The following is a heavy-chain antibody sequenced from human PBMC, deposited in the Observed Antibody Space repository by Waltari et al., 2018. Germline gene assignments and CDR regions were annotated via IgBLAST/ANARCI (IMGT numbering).Heavy chain of an antibody. V-gene: IGHV1-2*02. CDR3: ARRPTYSGSYDY. D-gene: IGHD1-26*01. Sequence: QVQLVQSGAEVKKPGASVKVSCKASGYTFTGYYMHWVRQAPGQGLEWRGWINPNSGGTNYAQKFQGRVTMTRDTSISTAYMELSRLRSDDTAVYYWARRPTYSGSYDYWDQGSLVTVSS. CDR2: INPNSGGT. CDR1: GYTFTGYY. J-gene: IGHJ4*02.